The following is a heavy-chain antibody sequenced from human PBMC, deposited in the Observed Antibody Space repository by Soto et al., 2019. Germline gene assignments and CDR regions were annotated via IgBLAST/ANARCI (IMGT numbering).Heavy chain of an antibody. J-gene: IGHJ4*02. CDR3: ARSAAQYDTGWYVVY. CDR2: IYYRGST. D-gene: IGHD6-19*01. V-gene: IGHV4-61*08. CDR1: GDSISNGGYH. Sequence: ASETLSLTCTVSGDSISNGGYHWSWIRQHPGKGLEWIGYIYYRGSTTYNPSLTSRVTISADTSKNQFSLKLTSVTAADTAVYYCARSAAQYDTGWYVVYWSQGTLVTVSS.